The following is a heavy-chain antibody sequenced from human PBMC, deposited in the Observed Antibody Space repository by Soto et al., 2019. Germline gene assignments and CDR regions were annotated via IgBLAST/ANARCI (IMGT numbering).Heavy chain of an antibody. V-gene: IGHV4-30-4*01. CDR2: IYYSGST. CDR1: GGSISSGDYY. CDR3: ARDHCSGGSCYSSGAFDI. D-gene: IGHD2-15*01. J-gene: IGHJ3*02. Sequence: SETLSLTCTVSGGSISSGDYYWSWIRQPPGKGLEWIGYIYYSGSTYYNPSLKSRVTISVDTSKNQFSLKLSSVTAADTAVYYCARDHCSGGSCYSSGAFDIWGQGTMVTVS.